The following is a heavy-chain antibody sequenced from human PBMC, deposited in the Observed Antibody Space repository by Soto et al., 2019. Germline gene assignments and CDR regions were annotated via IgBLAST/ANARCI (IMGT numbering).Heavy chain of an antibody. CDR3: SLGYYGSGSYYVFLDY. CDR1: GGTFSSYA. V-gene: IGHV1-69*01. J-gene: IGHJ4*02. CDR2: IIPIFGTA. D-gene: IGHD3-10*01. Sequence: QVQLVQSGAEVKKPGSSVKVSCKASGGTFSSYAISRVRQAPGQGLEWMGGIIPIFGTANYAQKFQGRVTITADESTSTAYMELSSLRSEDTAVYYCSLGYYGSGSYYVFLDYWGQGTLVTVSS.